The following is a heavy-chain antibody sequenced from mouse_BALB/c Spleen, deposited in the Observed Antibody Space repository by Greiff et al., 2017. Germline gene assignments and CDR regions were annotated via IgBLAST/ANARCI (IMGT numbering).Heavy chain of an antibody. V-gene: IGHV5-4*02. D-gene: IGHD1-2*01. CDR1: GFTFSDYY. CDR2: ISDGGSYT. Sequence: EVKLVESGGGLVKPGGSLKLSCAASGFTFSDYYMYWVRQTPEKRLEWVATISDGGSYTYYPDSVKGRFTISRDNAKNNLYLQMSSLKSEDTAMYYCARVFITTEAGAMDYWGQGTSVTVSS. J-gene: IGHJ4*01. CDR3: ARVFITTEAGAMDY.